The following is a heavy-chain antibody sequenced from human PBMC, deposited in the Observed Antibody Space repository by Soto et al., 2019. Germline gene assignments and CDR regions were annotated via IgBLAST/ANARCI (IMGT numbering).Heavy chain of an antibody. CDR2: LYSAGTT. Sequence: EVQLVESGGDLVQPGGSLRLSCAASGFTVSSNYMSWVRQAPGKGLEWVSVLYSAGTTYYADSVKGRLTISRDNSRNTLYLQMNSPRAEDTAVYYCVRGAGSPFPLDYWGQGTLVTVSS. J-gene: IGHJ4*02. CDR3: VRGAGSPFPLDY. CDR1: GFTVSSNY. V-gene: IGHV3-66*01. D-gene: IGHD1-26*01.